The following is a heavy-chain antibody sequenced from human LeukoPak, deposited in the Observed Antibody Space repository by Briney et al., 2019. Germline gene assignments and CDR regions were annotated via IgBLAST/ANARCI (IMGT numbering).Heavy chain of an antibody. V-gene: IGHV4-59*11. CDR2: IYYSGST. CDR1: GGSISSHY. J-gene: IGHJ5*02. CDR3: ARMRDWFDP. Sequence: SETLSPTCTVSGGSISSHYWGWIRQPPGKGLEWIGYIYYSGSTNYNPSLKSRVTISVDTSKNQFSLKLGSVTAADTAVYYCARMRDWFDPWGQGTLVTVSS.